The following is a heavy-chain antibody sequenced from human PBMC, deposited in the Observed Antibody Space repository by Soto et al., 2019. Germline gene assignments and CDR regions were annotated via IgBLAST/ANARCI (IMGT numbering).Heavy chain of an antibody. V-gene: IGHV1-8*01. D-gene: IGHD4-17*01. CDR3: TRGLPYAA. Sequence: QVQLVQSGAEVKQPGASVKVSCKASGYTFTSYDIHWVRQATGQGLEWMGWMTPNSGNTGYAQKFQGRVTLTRNTTISTAYVELNSLKSEDTAVYYCTRGLPYAAWGQGTLVTVSS. J-gene: IGHJ5*02. CDR2: MTPNSGNT. CDR1: GYTFTSYD.